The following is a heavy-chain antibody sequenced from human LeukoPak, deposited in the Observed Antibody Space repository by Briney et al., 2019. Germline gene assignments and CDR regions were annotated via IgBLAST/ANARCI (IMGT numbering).Heavy chain of an antibody. V-gene: IGHV3-9*01. J-gene: IGHJ5*02. CDR3: AKDRGYSYGYWFDP. CDR2: ISWNSGSI. CDR1: GFTFDDYA. Sequence: GGSLRLSCAASGFTFDDYAMHWVRQAPGKGREWVSGISWNSGSIGYADSVKGRFTISRDNAKNSLYLQMNSLRAEDTALYYCAKDRGYSYGYWFDPWGQGTLVTVSS. D-gene: IGHD5-18*01.